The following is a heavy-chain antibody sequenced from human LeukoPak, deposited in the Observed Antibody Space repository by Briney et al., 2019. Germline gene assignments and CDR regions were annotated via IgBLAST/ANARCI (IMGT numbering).Heavy chain of an antibody. D-gene: IGHD4-11*01. V-gene: IGHV3-49*03. CDR3: ARATDYSNYWVFDYGMDV. CDR2: IRSKPYGGAI. CDR1: GFTFSDYA. J-gene: IGHJ6*02. Sequence: PGRSLRLSCAASGFTFSDYAMSWLRQAPGKGLEWVGFIRSKPYGGAIEYAASVKGRFTISRDDSKSIAYLQMNSLKTEDTAVYYCARATDYSNYWVFDYGMDVWGLGTTVTVSS.